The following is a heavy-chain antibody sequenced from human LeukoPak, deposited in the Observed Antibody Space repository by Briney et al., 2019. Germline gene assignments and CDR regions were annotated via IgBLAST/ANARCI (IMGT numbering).Heavy chain of an antibody. J-gene: IGHJ5*02. V-gene: IGHV4-59*08. Sequence: KSSETLSLTCTVFGGSISSYYWSWIRQPPGKGLEWIGYIYYSGSTNYNPSLKSRVTISVDTSKNQFSLKLSSVTAADTAVYYCARYRITMVRGVFDPWGQGTLVTVSS. CDR1: GGSISSYY. D-gene: IGHD3-10*01. CDR2: IYYSGST. CDR3: ARYRITMVRGVFDP.